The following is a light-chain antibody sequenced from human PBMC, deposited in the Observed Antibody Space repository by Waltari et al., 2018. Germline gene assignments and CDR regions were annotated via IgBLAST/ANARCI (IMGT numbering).Light chain of an antibody. Sequence: QSVLTQPPSVAGAPGQRVTLSRPGSSHNIRAGYDVHWYQQFPGTAPKLLIYGNNDRPSGVPDRFSGSKSATSASLAITGLQADDEAEYHCQSYDNGLRGRVFGGGTKVTVL. V-gene: IGLV1-40*01. CDR1: SHNIRAGYD. CDR3: QSYDNGLRGRV. J-gene: IGLJ3*02. CDR2: GNN.